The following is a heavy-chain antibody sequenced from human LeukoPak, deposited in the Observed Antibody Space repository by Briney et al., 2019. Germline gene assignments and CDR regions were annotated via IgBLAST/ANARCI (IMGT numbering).Heavy chain of an antibody. J-gene: IGHJ3*02. V-gene: IGHV4-59*01. CDR2: IYYSGST. D-gene: IGHD3-10*01. CDR1: GGSISSYY. Sequence: SETLSLTCTVSGGSISSYYWNWIRQPPGKGLEWIGYIYYSGSTNYNPSLKSRVTISVDTSKNQFSLNLNSVTAADTAVYYCARVPWSVSYFAAFEIWGRGTMVIVSS. CDR3: ARVPWSVSYFAAFEI.